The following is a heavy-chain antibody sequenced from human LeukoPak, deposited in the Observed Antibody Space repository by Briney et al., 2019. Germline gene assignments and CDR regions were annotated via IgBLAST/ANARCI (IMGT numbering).Heavy chain of an antibody. V-gene: IGHV3-13*01. D-gene: IGHD2-2*03. J-gene: IGHJ4*02. CDR3: ARGMDQYYFDY. CDR2: IGTAGDT. CDR1: GFTFSSYD. Sequence: GGLRLSCAASGFTFSSYDMHWVRQATGKGLEWVSAIGTAGDTYYPGSVKGRVTISRENAKNSLYLQMNSLRAGDTAVYYCARGMDQYYFDYWGQGTLVTVSS.